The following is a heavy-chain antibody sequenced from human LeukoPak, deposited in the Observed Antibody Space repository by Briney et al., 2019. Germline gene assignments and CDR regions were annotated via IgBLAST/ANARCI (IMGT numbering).Heavy chain of an antibody. CDR2: ISSSSSTI. J-gene: IGHJ4*02. CDR3: ARDASPRASPLYYFDY. CDR1: EFTFSSYS. Sequence: GGSLRPSCAASEFTFSSYSMNWVRQAPGKGLEWVSYISSSSSTIYYADSVKGRFTISRDNAKNSLYLQMNSLRDEDTAVYYCARDASPRASPLYYFDYWGQGTLVTVSS. V-gene: IGHV3-48*02.